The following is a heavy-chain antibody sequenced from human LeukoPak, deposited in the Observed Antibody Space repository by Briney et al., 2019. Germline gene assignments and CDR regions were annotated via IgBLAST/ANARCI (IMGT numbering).Heavy chain of an antibody. Sequence: SETLSLTCTVSGYGGSISSYHGSSIRQPAGKGLEWIGRIYTSGSTNYNPSLKSRVTMSVDTSKNQFSLKLTSVTAADTAVYYCARDRLGSRGASYFDYWGQGTLGNVSS. CDR3: ARDRLGSRGASYFDY. V-gene: IGHV4-4*07. CDR1: GYGGSISSYH. D-gene: IGHD1-26*01. CDR2: IYTSGST. J-gene: IGHJ4*02.